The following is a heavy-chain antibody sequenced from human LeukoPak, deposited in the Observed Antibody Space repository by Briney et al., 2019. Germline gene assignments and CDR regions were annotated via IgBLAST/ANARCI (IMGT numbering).Heavy chain of an antibody. CDR3: AKSAFVLRFLEWLLVSDY. J-gene: IGHJ4*02. V-gene: IGHV3-21*04. Sequence: GGSLRLSCAASGFTFRGYSLNWVRQAPGKGLEWVSSIGHNSGYLYYAESVKGRFTISRDNAQNSLYLQMDSLRAEDTAVYYCAKSAFVLRFLEWLLVSDYWGQGTLVTVSS. CDR1: GFTFRGYS. CDR2: IGHNSGYL. D-gene: IGHD3-3*01.